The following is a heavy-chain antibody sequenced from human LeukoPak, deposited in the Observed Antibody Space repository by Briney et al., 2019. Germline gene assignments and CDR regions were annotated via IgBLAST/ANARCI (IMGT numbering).Heavy chain of an antibody. Sequence: ASVKVSCKASGYTFVTYTITWVRQAPGQGLEWMGWISAYKGHTNYAQNFQGRVTMTTDTSTRTAYMELRSLRSDDTAVYYCAREVSEGFGERVIDAFDIWGQGTMVTVSS. CDR2: ISAYKGHT. J-gene: IGHJ3*02. CDR1: GYTFVTYT. CDR3: AREVSEGFGERVIDAFDI. V-gene: IGHV1-18*01. D-gene: IGHD3-10*01.